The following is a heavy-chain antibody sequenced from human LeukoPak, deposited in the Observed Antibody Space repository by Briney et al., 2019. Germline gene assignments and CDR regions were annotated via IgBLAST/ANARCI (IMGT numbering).Heavy chain of an antibody. D-gene: IGHD1-26*01. J-gene: IGHJ4*02. CDR2: INPSGGST. CDR3: ARVGAMRDLWGFDY. Sequence: ASVKVSCKASGYTFTSYDINWVRQAPGQGLEWMGIINPSGGSTSYAQKFQGRVTMTRDMSTSTVYMELSSLRSEDTAVYYCARVGAMRDLWGFDYWGQGTLVTVSS. V-gene: IGHV1-46*01. CDR1: GYTFTSYD.